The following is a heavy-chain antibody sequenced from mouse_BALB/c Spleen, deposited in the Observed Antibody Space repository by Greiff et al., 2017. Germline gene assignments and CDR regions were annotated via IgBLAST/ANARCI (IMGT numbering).Heavy chain of an antibody. CDR2: INSNGGST. Sequence: EVKLMESGGGLVQPGGSLKLSCAASGFTFSSYGMSWVRQTPDKRLELVATINSNGGSTYYPDSVKGRFTISRDNAKNTLYLQMSSLKSEDTAMYYCARGGLRQDYYAMDYWGQGTSVTVSS. CDR3: ARGGLRQDYYAMDY. D-gene: IGHD2-2*01. CDR1: GFTFSSYG. J-gene: IGHJ4*01. V-gene: IGHV5-6-3*01.